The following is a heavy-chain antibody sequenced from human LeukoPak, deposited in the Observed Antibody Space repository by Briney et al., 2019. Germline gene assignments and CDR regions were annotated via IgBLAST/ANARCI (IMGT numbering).Heavy chain of an antibody. D-gene: IGHD3-22*01. CDR2: INPSGGST. CDR3: ARTVEDYYDSSGRDAFDI. V-gene: IGHV1-46*01. CDR1: GYTFTSYN. J-gene: IGHJ3*02. Sequence: GASVKVSCKASGYTFTSYNMHWVRQAPGQGLEWMGIINPSGGSTSYAQKFQGRVTMTRDTSTSTVYMELSSLRSEDTAVYYCARTVEDYYDSSGRDAFDIWGQGTMVTVSS.